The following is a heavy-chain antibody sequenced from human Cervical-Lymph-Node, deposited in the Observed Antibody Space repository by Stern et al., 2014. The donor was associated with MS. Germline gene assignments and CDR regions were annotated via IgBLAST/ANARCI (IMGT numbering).Heavy chain of an antibody. D-gene: IGHD6-25*01. CDR2: ISRSSSYL. CDR1: GFIFGAYD. CDR3: TRDRAAAARAGGMDV. Sequence: EMQLVESGGGLVQPGGSLRLSCATSGFIFGAYDMNWVRQAPGKGLEWVSYISRSSSYLYYTDSVKGRFTISRDNAKNSLYLQMNSLRVEDTAVYYCTRDRAAAARAGGMDVWGQGTTITVSS. J-gene: IGHJ6*02. V-gene: IGHV3-21*01.